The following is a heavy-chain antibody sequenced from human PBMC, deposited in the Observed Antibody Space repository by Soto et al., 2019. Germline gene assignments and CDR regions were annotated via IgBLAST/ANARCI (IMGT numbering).Heavy chain of an antibody. CDR3: ARGRYCSSTSCYYYYYYGMDV. CDR2: MNPNSGNT. D-gene: IGHD2-2*01. J-gene: IGHJ6*02. Sequence: ASVKVSCKASGYTFTSYDINWVRQATGQGLEWMGWMNPNSGNTGYAQKFQGRVTMTRNTSISTAYMELSSLRSEDTAVYYCARGRYCSSTSCYYYYYYGMDVWGQGTTVTVSS. CDR1: GYTFTSYD. V-gene: IGHV1-8*01.